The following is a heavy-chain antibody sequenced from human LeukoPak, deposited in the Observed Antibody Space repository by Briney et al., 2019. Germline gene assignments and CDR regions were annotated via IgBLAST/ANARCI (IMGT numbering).Heavy chain of an antibody. Sequence: KASGALSLTCIVSGGSINSHYWSWIRQPPGKGLEWIGDIHYTGTTKYNPSVKSRVTISIDTSKNQFSLELSSVTATDTAVYFCATNRVGTYDRPFDIWGQGTMVTVSS. CDR3: ATNRVGTYDRPFDI. CDR2: IHYTGTT. D-gene: IGHD1-26*01. J-gene: IGHJ3*02. CDR1: GGSINSHY. V-gene: IGHV4-59*08.